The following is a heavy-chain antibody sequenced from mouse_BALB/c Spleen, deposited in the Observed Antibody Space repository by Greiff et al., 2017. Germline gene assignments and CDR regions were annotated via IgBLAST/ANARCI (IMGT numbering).Heavy chain of an antibody. Sequence: VQLQQSGAELVRPGASVKLSCKASGYTFTSYWINWVKQRPGQGLEWIGNIYPSDSYTNYKQKFKDKATLTVDKSSSTAYMQLSSPTSEDSSVYYCTRFNYYGSSYYAMDYWGQGTSVTVSS. CDR1: GYTFTSYW. CDR3: TRFNYYGSSYYAMDY. J-gene: IGHJ4*01. V-gene: IGHV1-69*02. CDR2: IYPSDSYT. D-gene: IGHD1-1*01.